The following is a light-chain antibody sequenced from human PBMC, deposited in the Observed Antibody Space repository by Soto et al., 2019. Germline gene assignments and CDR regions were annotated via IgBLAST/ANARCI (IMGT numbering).Light chain of an antibody. CDR2: AAS. Sequence: EIVFTQSPGTLSLSPGESATLSCRASQSVSSNSLAWHQQKPGQAPRLLMYAASSRAAGIPDRFSGSGSGTDFTLTISRXEPEDFAVYYCQQHGSWGITFGPGTKVDIK. CDR1: QSVSSNS. V-gene: IGKV3-20*01. CDR3: QQHGSWGIT. J-gene: IGKJ3*01.